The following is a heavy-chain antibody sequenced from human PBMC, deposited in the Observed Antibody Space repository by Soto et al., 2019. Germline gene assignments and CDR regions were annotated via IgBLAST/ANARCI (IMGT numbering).Heavy chain of an antibody. CDR3: ARLKRDGYNYSPLYY. CDR1: GYSFTSYW. J-gene: IGHJ4*02. Sequence: GESLKISCKGSGYSFTSYWIGWVRQMPGKGLEWMGIIYPGDSDTRYSPSFQGQVTISADKSISTAYLQWGSLKASDTAMYYCARLKRDGYNYSPLYYWGQGTLVTVSS. CDR2: IYPGDSDT. D-gene: IGHD5-12*01. V-gene: IGHV5-51*01.